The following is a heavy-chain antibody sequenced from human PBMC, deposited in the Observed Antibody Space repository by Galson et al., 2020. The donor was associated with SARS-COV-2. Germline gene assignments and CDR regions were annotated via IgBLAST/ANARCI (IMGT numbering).Heavy chain of an antibody. V-gene: IGHV4-4*02. D-gene: IGHD6-13*01. J-gene: IGHJ3*02. CDR1: GDSISSHNW. CDR3: VRVGPTAGAFYAFDI. Sequence: SETLSLTCAVSGDSISSHNWWSWVRQYPGKGLEWIGEIHHSETTNYNPSLKRRLTISVDKSQNQFSLNMKSVTAADTAVYFCVRVGPTAGAFYAFDIWGQGAMVTVSS. CDR2: IHHSETT.